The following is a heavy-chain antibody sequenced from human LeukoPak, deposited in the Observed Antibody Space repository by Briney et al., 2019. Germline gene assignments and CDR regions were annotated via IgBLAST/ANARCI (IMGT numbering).Heavy chain of an antibody. D-gene: IGHD1-14*01. CDR1: GYSFTSYW. J-gene: IGHJ6*03. CDR2: IYPGDSDT. V-gene: IGHV5-51*01. Sequence: GESLKISCKGSGYSFTSYWIGWVRQMPGKGLEWMGIIYPGDSDTRYRPSFQGQVTISADKSISTAYLQWSSLKASDTAMYYCARLPKMGTSRISYYYYYMDVWGKGTTVTVSS. CDR3: ARLPKMGTSRISYYYYYMDV.